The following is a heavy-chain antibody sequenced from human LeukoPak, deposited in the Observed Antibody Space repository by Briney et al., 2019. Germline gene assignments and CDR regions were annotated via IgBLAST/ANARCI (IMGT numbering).Heavy chain of an antibody. CDR2: INPNSGGT. CDR3: ARDFWSGYFGY. D-gene: IGHD3-3*01. Sequence: ASVKVSCKASGYTFTGYYMHWVRQAPGQGLEWMGWINPNSGGTNYAQKFQGRVTMTRDTSISTAYMELSSLRSEDTAVYYCARDFWSGYFGYWGQGTLVTVSS. V-gene: IGHV1-2*02. CDR1: GYTFTGYY. J-gene: IGHJ4*02.